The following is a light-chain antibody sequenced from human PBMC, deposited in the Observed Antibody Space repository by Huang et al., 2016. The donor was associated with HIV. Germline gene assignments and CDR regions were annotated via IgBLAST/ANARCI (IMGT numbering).Light chain of an antibody. Sequence: DIQMTQSPSSLSASVGDRVTIICRASQSISSYLNWYQQKQGKAPNLLISSASSSQSGVPSRFIGSGSGTDFALTITSLQLEDFATYYCQQSYSSPWTFGQGTKVEI. V-gene: IGKV1-39*01. CDR3: QQSYSSPWT. CDR1: QSISSY. J-gene: IGKJ1*01. CDR2: SAS.